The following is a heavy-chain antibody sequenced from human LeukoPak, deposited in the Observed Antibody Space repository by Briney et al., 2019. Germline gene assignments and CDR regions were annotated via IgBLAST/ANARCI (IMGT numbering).Heavy chain of an antibody. Sequence: PGGSLRLSSAASGFTFSAFPLEWVRQAPGKGLEWVSSVNGDSSYIYYADSVKGRFTIARDNARNSLHLQMNSLRAEDTAVYYCAKDQTWGSKDYWGQGTLVTVSS. CDR1: GFTFSAFP. D-gene: IGHD3-16*01. J-gene: IGHJ4*02. CDR3: AKDQTWGSKDY. V-gene: IGHV3-21*04. CDR2: VNGDSSYI.